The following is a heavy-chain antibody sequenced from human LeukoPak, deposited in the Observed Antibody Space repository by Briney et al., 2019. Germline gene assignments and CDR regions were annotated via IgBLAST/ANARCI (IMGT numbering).Heavy chain of an antibody. Sequence: PGGSLRLSCAASGFTFSSYGMHWVRQAPGKGLEWVAFIRYDGSNKYYADSMKGRFTISRDNSKNTLYLQMNSLRAEDTAVYYCAKEQGYAAFDYWGQGTLVTVSS. V-gene: IGHV3-30*02. D-gene: IGHD2-2*01. J-gene: IGHJ4*02. CDR2: IRYDGSNK. CDR3: AKEQGYAAFDY. CDR1: GFTFSSYG.